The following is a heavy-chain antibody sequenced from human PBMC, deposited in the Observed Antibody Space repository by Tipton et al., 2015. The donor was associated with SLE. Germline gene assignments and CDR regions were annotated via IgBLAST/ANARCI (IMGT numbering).Heavy chain of an antibody. CDR2: IRYDGSNK. CDR3: AKVAYCYDSSGCYCDY. Sequence: SLRLSCAASGFTFSSYGMHWVRQAPGKGLGWVAFIRYDGSNKYYADSVKGRFTISRDNSKNTLYLQMNSLRAEETAVYYCAKVAYCYDSSGCYCDYWGQGALVTVSS. CDR1: GFTFSSYG. V-gene: IGHV3-30*02. J-gene: IGHJ4*02. D-gene: IGHD3-22*01.